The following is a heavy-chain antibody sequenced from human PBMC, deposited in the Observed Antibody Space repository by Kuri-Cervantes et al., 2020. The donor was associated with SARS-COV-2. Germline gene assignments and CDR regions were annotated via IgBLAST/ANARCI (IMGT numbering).Heavy chain of an antibody. CDR3: VCGRKSGNYVSGASFDF. J-gene: IGHJ4*02. CDR2: INSDGSST. V-gene: IGHV3-74*01. D-gene: IGHD4-11*01. Sequence: GESLKISCAASGFTFSSYWMHWVRQAPGQGLVWVSRINSDGSSTSYADSVKGRITISSDNAKNTLYLQMNSLRAGDADVYYCVCGRKSGNYVSGASFDFWGQGTLVTVSS. CDR1: GFTFSSYW.